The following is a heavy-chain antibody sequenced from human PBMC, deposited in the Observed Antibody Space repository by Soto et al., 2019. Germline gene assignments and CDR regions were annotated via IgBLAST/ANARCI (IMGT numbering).Heavy chain of an antibody. CDR1: GGTFSSYA. Sequence: SVKVSCKASGGTFSSYAISWVRQAPGQGLEWMGGIIPIFGTANYAQKFQGRVTITADESTSTAYMELSSLRSEDTAVYYCARDRRFFGDYGAFDIWGQGTMVTVS. V-gene: IGHV1-69*13. D-gene: IGHD4-17*01. CDR2: IIPIFGTA. CDR3: ARDRRFFGDYGAFDI. J-gene: IGHJ3*02.